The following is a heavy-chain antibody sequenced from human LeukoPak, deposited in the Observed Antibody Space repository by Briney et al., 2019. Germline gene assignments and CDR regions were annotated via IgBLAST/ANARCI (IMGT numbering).Heavy chain of an antibody. D-gene: IGHD6-19*01. CDR3: AKRRSGWYFIDY. J-gene: IGHJ4*02. Sequence: PGGSLRLSCAVSGFTFSNYWMHWVRQVPGEGPVWVSHINSDGSDTTYADSVKGRFTISRDNAKDTLYLQMNSLRAGDTAVYYCAKRRSGWYFIDYWGQGTLVTVSS. CDR2: INSDGSDT. CDR1: GFTFSNYW. V-gene: IGHV3-74*01.